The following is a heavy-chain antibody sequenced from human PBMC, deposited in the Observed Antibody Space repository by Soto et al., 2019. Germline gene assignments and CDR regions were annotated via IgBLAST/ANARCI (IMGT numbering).Heavy chain of an antibody. CDR3: ARSAVGSCHPYFDY. CDR2: IDWDDDK. Sequence: GSGPTLVNPTQTLTLTCTFPGFSLSTSGMCVSWIRQPPGKALEWLALIDWDDDKYYSTSLKTRLTISKDTSKNQVVLTMTNMDPVDTATYYCARSAVGSCHPYFDYWGKGTLGTVSS. J-gene: IGHJ4*02. V-gene: IGHV2-70*01. CDR1: GFSLSTSGMC. D-gene: IGHD2-15*01.